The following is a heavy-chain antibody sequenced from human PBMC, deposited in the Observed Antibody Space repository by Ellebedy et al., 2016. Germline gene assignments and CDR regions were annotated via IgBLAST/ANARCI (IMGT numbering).Heavy chain of an antibody. CDR2: IVFSGTAT. D-gene: IGHD2-2*01. Sequence: GGSLRLSXAASGFTFNVAGMTWVRQAPGKGLEWVATIVFSGTATYYADSVKGRFIISRDNAKNSLYLQMNSLRAEDTAVYYCARDRVRVDIVVVPAAMESYYYYGMDVWGQGTTVTVSS. CDR1: GFTFNVAG. V-gene: IGHV3-21*04. CDR3: ARDRVRVDIVVVPAAMESYYYYGMDV. J-gene: IGHJ6*02.